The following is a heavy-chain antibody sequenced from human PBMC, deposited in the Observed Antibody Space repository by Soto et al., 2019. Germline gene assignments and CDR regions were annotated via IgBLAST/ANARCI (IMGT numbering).Heavy chain of an antibody. J-gene: IGHJ4*02. V-gene: IGHV4-31*03. CDR3: ARAQVVGLDYDCYYFDY. Sequence: SETLSLTCTVSGGSISSGGYYWSWIRQHPGKGLEWIGYIYYSGSTYYNPSLKSRVTISIDTSKNQFSLKLSSVTAADTAVYHCARAQVVGLDYDCYYFDYWGQGTLVTVSS. CDR1: GGSISSGGYY. D-gene: IGHD4-17*01. CDR2: IYYSGST.